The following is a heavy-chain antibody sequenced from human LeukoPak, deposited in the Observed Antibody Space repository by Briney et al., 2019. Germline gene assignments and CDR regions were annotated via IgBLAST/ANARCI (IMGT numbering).Heavy chain of an antibody. CDR2: IYTSGST. V-gene: IGHV4-4*07. J-gene: IGHJ4*02. Sequence: SETLSLTCTVSGGSISSYYWSWIRQPAGKGLEWIGRIYTSGSTNFNPSLKSRVTMSVDTSKNQFSLKLASVTAADTAVYYCARDDRGRDGYHHADWGPGTLVTVFS. D-gene: IGHD5-24*01. CDR1: GGSISSYY. CDR3: ARDDRGRDGYHHAD.